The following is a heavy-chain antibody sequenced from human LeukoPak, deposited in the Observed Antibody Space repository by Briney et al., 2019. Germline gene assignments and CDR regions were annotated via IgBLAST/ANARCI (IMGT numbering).Heavy chain of an antibody. J-gene: IGHJ5*02. Sequence: PGRSLRLSCAASGFTFRKYAMHWVRQAPGKGLEWVAVISYDGSKKYYADSVKGRFTISRDNSKNTLYLQMNSLRAEDTALCYCGKGARSSAFDPWGQGTLVTVSS. D-gene: IGHD6-13*01. CDR3: GKGARSSAFDP. V-gene: IGHV3-30-3*02. CDR1: GFTFRKYA. CDR2: ISYDGSKK.